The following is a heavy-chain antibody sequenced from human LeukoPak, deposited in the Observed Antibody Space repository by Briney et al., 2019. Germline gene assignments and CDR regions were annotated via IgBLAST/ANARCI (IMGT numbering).Heavy chain of an antibody. J-gene: IGHJ6*02. CDR3: ARHGYGDYLTPEHYYGMDV. CDR2: IYYSGST. Sequence: SETLSLTCTVSGGSISSYYWSWLRQPPGKGLEWIGDIYYSGSTNYNPSLKSRVTISVDTSKNQFSLKLSSVTAADTAVYYCARHGYGDYLTPEHYYGMDVWGQGTTVTVSS. CDR1: GGSISSYY. V-gene: IGHV4-59*08. D-gene: IGHD4-17*01.